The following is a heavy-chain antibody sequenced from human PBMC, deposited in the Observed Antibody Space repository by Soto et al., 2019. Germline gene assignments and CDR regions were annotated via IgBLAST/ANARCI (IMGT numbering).Heavy chain of an antibody. D-gene: IGHD2-8*01. Sequence: GESLKISCKVSGYSFSTSWMGRVRQLPGKGLEWMGIIYPGDSDSRYGPSFEGHVTFSVDKSISTAYLEWSSLKASDTAIYYCARLSRRVAQESNYFDPWGQGTLVTVSS. V-gene: IGHV5-51*01. CDR1: GYSFSTSW. J-gene: IGHJ5*02. CDR3: ARLSRRVAQESNYFDP. CDR2: IYPGDSDS.